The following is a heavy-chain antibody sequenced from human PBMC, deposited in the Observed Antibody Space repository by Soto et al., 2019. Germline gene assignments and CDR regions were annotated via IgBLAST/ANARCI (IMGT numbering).Heavy chain of an antibody. D-gene: IGHD2-2*01. Sequence: KVSCKASGYTFTGYYMHWVRQAPGQGLEWMGWINPNSGGTNYAQKFQGWVTMTRDTSISTAYMELSRLRSDDTAVYYCARGDIVVVPAAARDYYYGMDVWGQGTTVTVSS. CDR1: GYTFTGYY. CDR2: INPNSGGT. V-gene: IGHV1-2*04. J-gene: IGHJ6*02. CDR3: ARGDIVVVPAAARDYYYGMDV.